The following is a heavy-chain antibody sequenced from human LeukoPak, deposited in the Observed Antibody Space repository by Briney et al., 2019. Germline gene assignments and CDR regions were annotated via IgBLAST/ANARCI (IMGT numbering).Heavy chain of an antibody. Sequence: GGSLRLSCAASGFTFSTYAMSWVRQIPGKGLEWVSAISGSDDGTYYADSVKGRFTTSRDNSRNTLYLQMNTLRAEDTAVYFCAKSPVSSWRGSYCYPFDYWGQGNLVTVPS. J-gene: IGHJ4*02. D-gene: IGHD2-15*01. CDR1: GFTFSTYA. CDR2: ISGSDDGT. V-gene: IGHV3-23*01. CDR3: AKSPVSSWRGSYCYPFDY.